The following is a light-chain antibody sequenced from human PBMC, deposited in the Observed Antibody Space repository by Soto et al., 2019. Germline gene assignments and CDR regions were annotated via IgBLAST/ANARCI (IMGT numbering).Light chain of an antibody. CDR3: QQAYTHPVT. V-gene: IGKV1-39*01. Sequence: DIQMTQSPSSLSASVGDRVSITCRTSQNINTRLNWFQQRPGEVPNLLIYAASTLHSGVPSRFSGSGYGTDFTLTISSLQPEDFDTYYCQQAYTHPVTFGQGTRLDIK. CDR2: AAS. J-gene: IGKJ5*01. CDR1: QNINTR.